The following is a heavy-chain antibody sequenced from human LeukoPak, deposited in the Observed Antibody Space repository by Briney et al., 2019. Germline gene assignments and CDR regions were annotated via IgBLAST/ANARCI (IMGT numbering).Heavy chain of an antibody. V-gene: IGHV4-4*07. CDR3: ARDGKPSRPYYYYYYYMDV. D-gene: IGHD1-26*01. CDR1: GGSISSYY. Sequence: PSETLSLTCTVPGGSISSYYWSWIRQPAGKGLEWIGRIYTSGSTNYNPSLKSRVTMSVDTSKNQFSLKLSSVTAADTAVYYCARDGKPSRPYYYYYYYMDVWGKGTTVTVSS. J-gene: IGHJ6*03. CDR2: IYTSGST.